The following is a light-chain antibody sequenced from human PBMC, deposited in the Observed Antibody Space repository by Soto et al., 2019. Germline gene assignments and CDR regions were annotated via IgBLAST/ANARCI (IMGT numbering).Light chain of an antibody. CDR2: GPS. J-gene: IGKJ1*01. Sequence: EVVLTQSPGTLSLSPGERATLSCRASQNFGTTYLAWYQQKPGQAPRPIIFGPSTRATGIPDRFIGSGSGTDFTLNISRLEPEDFAVYDCQKFVDSPWTFGKGTKVEMK. V-gene: IGKV3-20*01. CDR3: QKFVDSPWT. CDR1: QNFGTTY.